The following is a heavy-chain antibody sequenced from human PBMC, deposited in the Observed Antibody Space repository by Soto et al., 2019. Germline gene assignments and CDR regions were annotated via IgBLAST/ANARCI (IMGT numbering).Heavy chain of an antibody. CDR1: GGTFSRYS. D-gene: IGHD4-17*01. CDR2: IVPIFGTR. Sequence: QVQLVQSGAEVKKPGSSVKVSCKISGGTFSRYSISWVRQAPGQGREWLGGIVPIFGTRNYAQKFQDRVTITTDESSTTAHMELSNLRSEDTAVYYCARPDEGGESSNHHEYYALDVWGQGTEVTVSS. J-gene: IGHJ6*02. CDR3: ARPDEGGESSNHHEYYALDV. V-gene: IGHV1-69*01.